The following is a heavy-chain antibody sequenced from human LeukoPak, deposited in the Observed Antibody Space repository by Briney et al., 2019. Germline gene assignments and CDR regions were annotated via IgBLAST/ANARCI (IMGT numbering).Heavy chain of an antibody. V-gene: IGHV1-69*04. Sequence: ASVKVSCKASGGTFSSYAIRWVRQAPGQGLEWMGRVIPILGIANYAQKFQGRVTITADKSTSTAYMEMSSLRSEDTAVYYCASEHGRFDYWGQGTLVTVSS. CDR1: GGTFSSYA. J-gene: IGHJ4*02. CDR2: VIPILGIA. CDR3: ASEHGRFDY.